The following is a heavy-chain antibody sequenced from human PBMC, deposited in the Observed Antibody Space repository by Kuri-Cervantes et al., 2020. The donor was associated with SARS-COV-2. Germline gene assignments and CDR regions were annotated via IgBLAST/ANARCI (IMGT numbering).Heavy chain of an antibody. CDR3: ASNYYSSGK. J-gene: IGHJ4*02. CDR1: GYSVTSYW. V-gene: IGHV5-10-1*01. CDR2: IDPSDSYT. Sequence: GGSLRLSCKGSGYSVTSYWISWVRQMPGKSLEWMGRIDPSDSYTNYSPSFQGHVTISADKSISTAYLQWSSLKASDTAMYYCASNYYSSGKWGQGTLVTVSS. D-gene: IGHD3-10*01.